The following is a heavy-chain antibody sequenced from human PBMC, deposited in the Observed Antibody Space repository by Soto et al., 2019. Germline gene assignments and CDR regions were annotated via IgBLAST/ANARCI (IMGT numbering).Heavy chain of an antibody. V-gene: IGHV3-23*01. CDR3: AKEGTIAVAGTYYYGMDI. CDR1: GFIFSDYA. CDR2: ISGSGDSA. Sequence: EVQLLESGGGLVQPGGSLRLSCAASGFIFSDYAMSWVRQAAGKGLEWVSCISGSGDSAYYADSVKGRFTISRDNSKNTLNLQMNSLRAEETAVYYCAKEGTIAVAGTYYYGMDIWGQGTTVTVSS. D-gene: IGHD6-19*01. J-gene: IGHJ6*02.